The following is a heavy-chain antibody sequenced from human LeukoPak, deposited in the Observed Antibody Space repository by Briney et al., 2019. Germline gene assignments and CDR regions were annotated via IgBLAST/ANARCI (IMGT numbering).Heavy chain of an antibody. D-gene: IGHD7-27*01. CDR2: IIGSGGYT. J-gene: IGHJ3*02. CDR1: GFTFSTYV. CDR3: AKSAIWGNAFDI. V-gene: IGHV3-23*01. Sequence: GGSLRLSCAASGFTFSTYVMSWVRQDPGKGLEWVSVIIGSGGYTNYADSVKGRLTISRDNSKNTLYLQMNSLRAEDTAVYYCAKSAIWGNAFDIWGQGTMVTVSS.